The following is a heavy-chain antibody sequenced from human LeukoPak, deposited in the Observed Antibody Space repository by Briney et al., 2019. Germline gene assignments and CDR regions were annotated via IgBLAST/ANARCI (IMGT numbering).Heavy chain of an antibody. J-gene: IGHJ4*02. V-gene: IGHV4-38-2*01. CDR1: GYSISSGYY. CDR2: IYHSGST. CDR3: AAIVVGATKRTGRYFDY. Sequence: SETLSLTCAVSGYSISSGYYWGWIRQPPGKGLEWVGSIYHSGSTYYNPSLKSRVTISVDTSKNQFSLKLSSVTAADTAVYYYAAIVVGATKRTGRYFDYWGQGTLVTVSS. D-gene: IGHD1-26*01.